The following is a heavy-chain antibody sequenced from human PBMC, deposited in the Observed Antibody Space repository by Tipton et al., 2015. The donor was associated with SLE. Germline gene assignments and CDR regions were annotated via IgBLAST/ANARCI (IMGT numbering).Heavy chain of an antibody. J-gene: IGHJ5*02. CDR1: GFTFSSYS. V-gene: IGHV3-7*03. CDR2: IKQDGSEK. CDR3: ARDPEYSSSS. D-gene: IGHD6-6*01. Sequence: SLRFSCAASGFTFSSYSMNWVRQAPGKGLEWVANIKQDGSEKYYVDSVKGRFTISRDNAKNSLYLQMNSLRAEDTAVYYCARDPEYSSSSWGQGTLVTVSS.